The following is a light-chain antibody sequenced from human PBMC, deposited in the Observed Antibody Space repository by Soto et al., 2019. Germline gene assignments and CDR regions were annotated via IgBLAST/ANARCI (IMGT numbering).Light chain of an antibody. CDR3: QQYGSSPTWT. CDR1: QSVSSGSF. CDR2: GAS. V-gene: IGKV3-20*01. Sequence: EIVLTQSPGTLSLSPGERATLSCRASQSVSSGSFLAWYQQKPGQAPRLLIYGASNRATGIPDRFSGSGSGTDFTLTISRLEPEDFAVYYCQQYGSSPTWTFGQGTKVEIK. J-gene: IGKJ1*01.